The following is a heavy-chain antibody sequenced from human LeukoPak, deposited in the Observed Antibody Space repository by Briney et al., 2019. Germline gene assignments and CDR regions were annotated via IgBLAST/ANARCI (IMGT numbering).Heavy chain of an antibody. J-gene: IGHJ6*02. Sequence: GRSMRLSCAASGFTFSSYGMHWVRQAPGRGLEWVAVISYDGSNKYYADSVKGRFTIPRDNSKNTLYLQMNSLRAEDRAVYYCAKDYYGSGGPYYYYYGMDVWGQGTTVTVSS. CDR2: ISYDGSNK. CDR1: GFTFSSYG. CDR3: AKDYYGSGGPYYYYYGMDV. V-gene: IGHV3-30*18. D-gene: IGHD3-10*01.